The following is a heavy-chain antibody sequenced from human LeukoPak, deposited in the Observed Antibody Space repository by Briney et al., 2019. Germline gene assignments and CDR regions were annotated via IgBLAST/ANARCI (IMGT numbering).Heavy chain of an antibody. CDR1: GFTFSDHY. V-gene: IGHV3-72*01. CDR3: GDLGSAGTDH. CDR2: IRNKADGYNT. J-gene: IGHJ4*02. D-gene: IGHD3-10*01. Sequence: GGSLRLSCAASGFTFSDHYMEWVRQAPGQGLEWVGLIRNKADGYNTIYAASVKGRFTISRDDSKNSVYLQMDNLKTEDTAVYYCGDLGSAGTDHWGQGTLVTVSS.